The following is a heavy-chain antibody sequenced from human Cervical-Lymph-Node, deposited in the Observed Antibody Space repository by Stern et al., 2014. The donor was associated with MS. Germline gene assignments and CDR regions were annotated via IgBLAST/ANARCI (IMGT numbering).Heavy chain of an antibody. Sequence: QVQLQESGPGLVKPSQTLSLICTVSGGSISNSSYYWSWIRQHPGKGLEWIGYIHYSGSTSTTSTYYNPSLQSRVSISVDTSKNHFSVILTSGTAADPAVYYWAREGPGGAPGSWGQGTLVTFS. J-gene: IGHJ4*02. D-gene: IGHD3-10*01. CDR2: IHYSGSTSTTST. CDR1: GGSISNSSYY. V-gene: IGHV4-31*03. CDR3: AREGPGGAPGS.